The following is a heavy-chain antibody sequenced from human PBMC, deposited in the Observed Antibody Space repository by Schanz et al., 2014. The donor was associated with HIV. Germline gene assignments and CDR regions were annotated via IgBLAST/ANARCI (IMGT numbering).Heavy chain of an antibody. CDR2: ISISGDVT. D-gene: IGHD1-26*01. V-gene: IGHV3-23*01. Sequence: EVQLLESGGGLVQPGGSLRLSCVASGFIFSNHAMSWVRQAPGKGLEWVSGISISGDVTYYSDSVKGRFTISRDNSKNTVYLQMISLRAEDTAIYYCAKNGITDYFDYWGQGSLVTVSS. CDR3: AKNGITDYFDY. J-gene: IGHJ4*02. CDR1: GFIFSNHA.